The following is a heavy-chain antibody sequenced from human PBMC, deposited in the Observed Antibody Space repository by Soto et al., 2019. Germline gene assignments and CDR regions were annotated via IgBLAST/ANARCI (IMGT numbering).Heavy chain of an antibody. V-gene: IGHV3-23*01. CDR1: GFTFSSHA. J-gene: IGHJ4*02. CDR2: ISYSGSNT. CDR3: AKRFTLFGAVNLSPDVDY. D-gene: IGHD3-3*01. Sequence: EVQLLESGGGLVQPEGSLRLSCAASGFTFSSHAMSWVRQAPGKGLEWVSAISYSGSNTYYTDSVKGRFTISRDNSKNTLYLQMNSLRVEDTSIYYCAKRFTLFGAVNLSPDVDYWGQGALVSVS.